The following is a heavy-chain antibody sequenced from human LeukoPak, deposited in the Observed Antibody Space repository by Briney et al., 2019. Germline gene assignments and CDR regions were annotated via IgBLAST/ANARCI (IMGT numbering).Heavy chain of an antibody. J-gene: IGHJ6*03. CDR3: ARSQYQLLGGYYYMDV. CDR2: IYTSGST. V-gene: IGHV4-4*07. Sequence: SETLSLTCTVSGGSISSYYWSWIRQPAGKGLEWIGRIYTSGSTNYNPSLKSRVTMSVDTSKIQFSLKLSSVTAADTAVYYCARSQYQLLGGYYYMDVWGKGATVTVSS. CDR1: GGSISSYY. D-gene: IGHD2-2*01.